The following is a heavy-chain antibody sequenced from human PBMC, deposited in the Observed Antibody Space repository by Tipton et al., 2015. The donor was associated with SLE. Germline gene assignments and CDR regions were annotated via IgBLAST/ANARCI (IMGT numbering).Heavy chain of an antibody. Sequence: TLSLTCAVYGGSFSGYYWSWIRQPPGKGLEWIGEINHSGSTYYNPSLKSRVTISVDTSKNQFSLKLSSVTAADTAVYYCARDSRGGGYWGQGTLVTVSS. J-gene: IGHJ4*02. V-gene: IGHV4-34*01. CDR1: GGSFSGYY. CDR3: ARDSRGGGY. D-gene: IGHD3-16*01. CDR2: INHSGST.